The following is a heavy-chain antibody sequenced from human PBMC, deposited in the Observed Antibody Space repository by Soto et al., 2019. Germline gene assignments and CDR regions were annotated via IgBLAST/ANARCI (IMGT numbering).Heavy chain of an antibody. V-gene: IGHV3-15*07. CDR3: TTDRGYCTNGVCYGGYYYGMDV. CDR1: GFTFSNAW. J-gene: IGHJ6*02. CDR2: IKSKTDGGTT. D-gene: IGHD2-8*01. Sequence: PGGSLRLSCAASGFTFSNAWMNWVRQAPGKGLEWVGRIKSKTDGGTTDYAAPVKGRFTISRDDSKNTLYLQMNSLKTEVTAVYYCTTDRGYCTNGVCYGGYYYGMDVWGQGTTVTVSS.